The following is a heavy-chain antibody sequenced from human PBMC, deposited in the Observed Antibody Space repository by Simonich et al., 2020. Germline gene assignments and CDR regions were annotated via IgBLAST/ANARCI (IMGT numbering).Heavy chain of an antibody. V-gene: IGHV1-2*02. J-gene: IGHJ6*03. D-gene: IGHD4-17*01. CDR2: INPNSGGK. Sequence: QVQLVQSGAEVKKPGASVKVSCKASGYTFTGYYMHWVRQAPGQGLEWMGWINPNSGGKNYAQKFQGRVTMTRDTAISTAYMALSRLRSDATAVYYCARRLTNYYYYYMDVWGKGTTVTVSS. CDR1: GYTFTGYY. CDR3: ARRLTNYYYYYMDV.